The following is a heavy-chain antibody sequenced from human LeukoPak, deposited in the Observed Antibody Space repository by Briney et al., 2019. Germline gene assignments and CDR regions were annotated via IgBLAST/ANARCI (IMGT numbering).Heavy chain of an antibody. CDR1: GYSISNGYY. Sequence: PSETLSLTCTVSGYSISNGYYWDWIRQPPGRGLEWIGNIYRSGSTSYNPSLKSRVTISVDTSKNQFSLKVNSVTAADTAVYYCARRHSSGWFYYWGQRTLVTVSS. D-gene: IGHD6-19*01. CDR2: IYRSGST. CDR3: ARRHSSGWFYY. J-gene: IGHJ4*02. V-gene: IGHV4-38-2*02.